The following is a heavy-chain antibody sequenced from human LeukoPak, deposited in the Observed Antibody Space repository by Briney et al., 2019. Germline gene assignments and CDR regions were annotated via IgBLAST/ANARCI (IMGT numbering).Heavy chain of an antibody. D-gene: IGHD3-3*01. CDR1: GFTFSSYW. Sequence: PGGSLRLSCAASGFTFSSYWMSWVRQAPGKGLEWVAHIKQDGSEKYYVDSVKGRFTISRDNAKNSLYLQMNSLRDEDTAVYYCATQLYYDFWSGYYVPDYWGQGTLVTVSS. CDR2: IKQDGSEK. J-gene: IGHJ4*02. V-gene: IGHV3-7*01. CDR3: ATQLYYDFWSGYYVPDY.